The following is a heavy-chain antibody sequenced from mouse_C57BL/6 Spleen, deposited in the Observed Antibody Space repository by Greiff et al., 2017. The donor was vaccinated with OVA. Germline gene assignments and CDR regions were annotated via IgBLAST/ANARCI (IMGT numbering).Heavy chain of an antibody. Sequence: VHVKQSGPELVKPGASVKLSCKASGYSFTDYNMNWVKQSNGKSLEWIGVLNPNYGTTSYNQKFKGKATLTVDQSSSTAYMQLNSLTSEDSAVYYCARGTQTAYFDYWGQGTTLTVSS. V-gene: IGHV1-39*01. D-gene: IGHD3-3*01. J-gene: IGHJ2*01. CDR3: ARGTQTAYFDY. CDR1: GYSFTDYN. CDR2: LNPNYGTT.